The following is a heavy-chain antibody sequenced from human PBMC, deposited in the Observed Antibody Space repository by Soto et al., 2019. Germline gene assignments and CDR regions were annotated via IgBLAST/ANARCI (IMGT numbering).Heavy chain of an antibody. CDR3: ARGIKGRHPSAFDI. CDR2: LYPNTDKT. V-gene: IGHV1-8*01. J-gene: IGHJ3*02. CDR1: GYTFINYD. Sequence: QVQLVQSGAEVKKPGASVKVSCKASGYTFINYDINWVRQATGQGLEWMGWLYPNTDKTGSAQKFQGRVTMNRNTSLSTAYFELSGLRSDDAAVYYCARGIKGRHPSAFDIWGQGTRVTVSS.